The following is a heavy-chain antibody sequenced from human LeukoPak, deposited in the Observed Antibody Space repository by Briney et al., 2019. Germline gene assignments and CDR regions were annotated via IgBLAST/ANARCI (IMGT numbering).Heavy chain of an antibody. J-gene: IGHJ2*01. CDR1: GGSISSYY. CDR2: IYYSGST. V-gene: IGHV4-59*01. D-gene: IGHD3-22*01. CDR3: ARARDYYDSSGLDWYFDL. Sequence: SETLSLTCTVSGGSISSYYWSWIRQPPGKGLEWIGYIYYSGSTNYNPSLKSRVTILVDTSKNQFSLKLSSVTAADTAVYYCARARDYYDSSGLDWYFDLWGRGTLVTVSS.